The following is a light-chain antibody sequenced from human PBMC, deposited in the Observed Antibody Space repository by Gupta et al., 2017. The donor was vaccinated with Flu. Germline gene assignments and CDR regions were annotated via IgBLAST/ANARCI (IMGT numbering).Light chain of an antibody. CDR2: AAS. J-gene: IGKJ4*01. CDR3: LLCYTNRIF. Sequence: PSSLSASVGDRVSITFRASQSISSYLNSSQQKAGEAPKLLIYAASSLYSPVPSKFHGSISGLRLTLTMSRLQREDIATHYTLLCYTNRIFFGGRTKLEIK. CDR1: QSISSY. V-gene: IGKV1-39*01.